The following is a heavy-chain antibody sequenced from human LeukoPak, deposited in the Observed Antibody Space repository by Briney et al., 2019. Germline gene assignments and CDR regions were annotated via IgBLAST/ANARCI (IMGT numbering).Heavy chain of an antibody. CDR3: ARDSGGWSRIDYYYYMDV. V-gene: IGHV1-2*02. D-gene: IGHD6-19*01. Sequence: ASVKVSCKASGYTFTGYYMHWVRQAPGQGLEWMGWINPNSGGTNYAQKFQGMVTMTRDTSISTAYMELSRLRSDDTAVYYCARDSGGWSRIDYYYYMDVWGKGTTATVSS. CDR2: INPNSGGT. J-gene: IGHJ6*03. CDR1: GYTFTGYY.